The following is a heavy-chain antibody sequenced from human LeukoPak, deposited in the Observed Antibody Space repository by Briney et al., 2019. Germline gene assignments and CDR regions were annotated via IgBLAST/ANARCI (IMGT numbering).Heavy chain of an antibody. D-gene: IGHD4-17*01. CDR1: GFTFSSYA. CDR2: ISGSGGST. J-gene: IGHJ4*02. V-gene: IGHV3-23*01. Sequence: TGGSLRLSCAASGFTFSSYAMSWVRQAPGKGLEWVSAISGSGGSTYYADSVKGRFTISRDNSKNTLYLQMSSLRADDTAVYYCARGFSEDYGDYFDYWGQGTLVTVSS. CDR3: ARGFSEDYGDYFDY.